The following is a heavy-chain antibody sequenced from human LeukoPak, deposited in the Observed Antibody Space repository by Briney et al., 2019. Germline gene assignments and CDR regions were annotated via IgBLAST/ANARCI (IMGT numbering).Heavy chain of an antibody. J-gene: IGHJ4*02. D-gene: IGHD4-23*01. V-gene: IGHV6-1*01. CDR2: TYYRSKWYN. Sequence: SQTLSLTCAISGDSVSSNSAAWNWIRQSPSRGLEWLGRTYYRSKWYNDYAVSVKSRITINPDTSKNQFSLQLNSVTPEDTAVYYCARAESAPYGGNSGSHFDYWGQGTLVTVSS. CDR3: ARAESAPYGGNSGSHFDY. CDR1: GDSVSSNSAA.